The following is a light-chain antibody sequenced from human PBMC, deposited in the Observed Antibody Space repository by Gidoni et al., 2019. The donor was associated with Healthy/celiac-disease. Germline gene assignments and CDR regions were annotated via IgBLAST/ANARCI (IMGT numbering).Light chain of an antibody. CDR1: QSVSSY. J-gene: IGKJ4*01. CDR2: DAS. Sequence: EIVLTQSLATLSLSPGERATLSCSASQSVSSYLAWYQQKPGQAPRLLIYDASNRATGIPARFSGSGSGTDFTLTISSLEPEDFAVYYCQQRSNWRLTFGGGTKVEIK. V-gene: IGKV3-11*01. CDR3: QQRSNWRLT.